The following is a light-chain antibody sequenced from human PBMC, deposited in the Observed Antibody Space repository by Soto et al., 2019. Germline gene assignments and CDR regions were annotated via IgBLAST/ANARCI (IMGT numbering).Light chain of an antibody. CDR1: QSVSSSY. J-gene: IGKJ1*01. Sequence: ESVLTQSPGTLSLSPGERATLSCRASQSVSSSYFAWYQQKPGQAPRLLLYDASSRATGIPDRFSGSGSGTDFTLTISRLEPEDFAVYYCQQYGSSPRTFGQGTKVDIK. CDR2: DAS. V-gene: IGKV3-20*01. CDR3: QQYGSSPRT.